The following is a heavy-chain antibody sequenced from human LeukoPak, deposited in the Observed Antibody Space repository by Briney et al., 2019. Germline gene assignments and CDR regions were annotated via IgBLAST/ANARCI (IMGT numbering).Heavy chain of an antibody. CDR1: GGSISSYY. V-gene: IGHV4-59*01. CDR2: IYYSGST. J-gene: IGHJ4*02. Sequence: PSETLSLTCTVSGGSISSYYWSWIRQPPGKGLEWIGYIYYSGSTNYNPSLKSRVTISVDTSKNQFSLKLSSVTAAVTAVYYCARASRLSPFDYWGQGTLVTVSS. CDR3: ARASRLSPFDY.